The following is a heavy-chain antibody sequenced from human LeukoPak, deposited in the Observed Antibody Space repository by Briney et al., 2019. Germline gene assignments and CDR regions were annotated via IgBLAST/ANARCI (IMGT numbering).Heavy chain of an antibody. Sequence: GGSLRLSCAASGFTFSSFWMTWVRQAPGKGLAWVANIKEDGSEKYYVDSVKGRFTISRDNAKNSLYLQMNSLRAEGTAVYYCVRRGTTFDYWGQGTLVTVSS. J-gene: IGHJ4*02. CDR1: GFTFSSFW. CDR2: IKEDGSEK. D-gene: IGHD2/OR15-2a*01. CDR3: VRRGTTFDY. V-gene: IGHV3-7*01.